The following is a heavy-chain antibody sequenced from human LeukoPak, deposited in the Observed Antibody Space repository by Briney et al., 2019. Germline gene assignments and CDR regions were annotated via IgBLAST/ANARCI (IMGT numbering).Heavy chain of an antibody. CDR1: GGSFSGYY. J-gene: IGHJ5*02. CDR3: ARTNDYWFDP. Sequence: SETLSLTCAVYGGSFSGYYWSWIRQPPGKGLEWIGEINHSGSTNYNPSLKSRVTISVDTSKNQFSLELSSVTAADTAVYYCARTNDYWFDPWGQGTLVTVSS. D-gene: IGHD3-3*01. V-gene: IGHV4-34*01. CDR2: INHSGST.